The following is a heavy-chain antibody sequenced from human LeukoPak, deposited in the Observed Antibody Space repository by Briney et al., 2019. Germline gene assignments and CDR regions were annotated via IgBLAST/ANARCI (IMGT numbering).Heavy chain of an antibody. CDR3: ARVKITMVRRVEIINAFDI. CDR2: IYHSGST. V-gene: IGHV4-4*02. CDR1: GGSISSSNW. Sequence: PSETLSLTCAVSGGSISSSNWWSWVRQPPGKGLEWIGEIYHSGSTNYNPSLKSRVTISVDTSKNQFSLKLSSVTAADTAVYYCARVKITMVRRVEIINAFDIWGQGTMVTVSS. J-gene: IGHJ3*02. D-gene: IGHD3-10*01.